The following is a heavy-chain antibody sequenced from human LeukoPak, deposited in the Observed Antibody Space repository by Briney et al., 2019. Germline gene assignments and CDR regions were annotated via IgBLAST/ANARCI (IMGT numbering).Heavy chain of an antibody. J-gene: IGHJ4*02. CDR2: INHSGST. Sequence: SETLSLTCTVSGGSISGYYWSWIRQPPGKGLEWIGEINHSGSTNYNPSLKSRVTISVDTSKNQFSLKLSSVTAADTAVYYCARDSGAYCGGDCYPTAGNYFDYWGQGTLVTASS. V-gene: IGHV4-34*01. CDR1: GGSISGYY. D-gene: IGHD2-21*02. CDR3: ARDSGAYCGGDCYPTAGNYFDY.